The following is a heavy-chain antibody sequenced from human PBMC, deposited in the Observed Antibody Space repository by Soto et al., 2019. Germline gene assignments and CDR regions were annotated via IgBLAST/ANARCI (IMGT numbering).Heavy chain of an antibody. CDR2: ISSNGGST. Sequence: EGSLRLSWSAYGFTFSSDCMHWVRQAPGKGLEYVSGISSNGGSTYYGDSVKGRFTISRDNSKNTLYLQMSSLRGEDTAVYYCVKNRGSWYGPSDYWGQGTLVTVSS. V-gene: IGHV3-64D*06. CDR1: GFTFSSDC. D-gene: IGHD6-13*01. J-gene: IGHJ4*02. CDR3: VKNRGSWYGPSDY.